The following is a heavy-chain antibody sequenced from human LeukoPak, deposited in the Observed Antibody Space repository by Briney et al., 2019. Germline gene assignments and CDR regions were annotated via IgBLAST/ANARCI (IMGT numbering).Heavy chain of an antibody. CDR1: GGSISSYY. CDR3: ARLSPWEPDY. Sequence: SETLSLTCTVSGGSISSYYWSWIRQPPGKGLGRIGYIYYSGSTNYNPSLKSRVTISVDTSKNQFSLKLSSVTAADTAVYYCARLSPWEPDYWGQGTLVTVSS. CDR2: IYYSGST. J-gene: IGHJ4*02. D-gene: IGHD1-26*01. V-gene: IGHV4-59*08.